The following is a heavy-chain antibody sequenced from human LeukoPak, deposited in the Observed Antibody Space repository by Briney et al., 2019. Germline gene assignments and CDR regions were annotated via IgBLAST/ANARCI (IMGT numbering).Heavy chain of an antibody. J-gene: IGHJ4*02. Sequence: PGGSLRLSCAASGFTFSSYAMSWVRQAPGKGLEWVAVISYDGSNKYYADSVKGRFTISRDNSKNTLYLQMNSLRAEDTAVYYCAKDRVQLERRRGLDYWGQGTLVTVSS. CDR2: ISYDGSNK. D-gene: IGHD1-1*01. CDR1: GFTFSSYA. CDR3: AKDRVQLERRRGLDY. V-gene: IGHV3-30*18.